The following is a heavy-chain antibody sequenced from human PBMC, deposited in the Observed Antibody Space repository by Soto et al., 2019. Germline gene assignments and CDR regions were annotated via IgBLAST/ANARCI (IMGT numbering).Heavy chain of an antibody. CDR2: ISYDGSNK. D-gene: IGHD3-3*01. CDR1: GFTISSYA. V-gene: IGHV3-30-3*01. Sequence: QVQLAESGGGVVQPGRSLRLSCAASGFTISSYAMHWVRQAPGKGLEWVAVISYDGSNKYYADSVKGRFTISRDNSKNTLYLQMNSLRAEDTAVYYCARAYITIFGVVTGRLDYWGQGTLVTVSS. CDR3: ARAYITIFGVVTGRLDY. J-gene: IGHJ4*02.